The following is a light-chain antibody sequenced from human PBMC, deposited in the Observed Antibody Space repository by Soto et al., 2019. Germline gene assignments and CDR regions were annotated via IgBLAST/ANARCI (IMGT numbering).Light chain of an antibody. V-gene: IGLV2-8*01. CDR1: SSDVGGYKY. CDR3: SSYAGSKNLGV. CDR2: GVH. J-gene: IGLJ1*01. Sequence: QSALTQPPSASGAPGQSVTISCTATSSDVGGYKYVSWCQQHPGKAPKLMMFGVHKRPSGVPDRFSGSKSGNTASLTVSGLQAEDEADYYCSSYAGSKNLGVFGTGTKLTVL.